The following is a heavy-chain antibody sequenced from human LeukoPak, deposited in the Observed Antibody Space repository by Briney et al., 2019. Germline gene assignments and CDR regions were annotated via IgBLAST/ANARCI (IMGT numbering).Heavy chain of an antibody. CDR1: GFTFSNYS. Sequence: GGSLRLSCAASGFTFSNYSMNWVRQAPGKGLEWISYISSGSNTIYYADSVKGRFTISRDNSKNTLYLQMNSLRAEDTAVYYCAKDFYGFNDYWGQGTLVTVSS. CDR3: AKDFYGFNDY. D-gene: IGHD3-10*01. J-gene: IGHJ4*02. CDR2: ISSGSNTI. V-gene: IGHV3-48*01.